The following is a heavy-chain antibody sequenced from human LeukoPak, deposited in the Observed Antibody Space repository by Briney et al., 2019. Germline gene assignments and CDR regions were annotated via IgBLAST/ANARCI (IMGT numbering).Heavy chain of an antibody. CDR1: GFTFSSYG. J-gene: IGHJ6*02. CDR2: IWYDGSNK. D-gene: IGHD2-2*01. V-gene: IGHV3-33*01. CDR3: ARDRQYQQGYYYYGMDV. Sequence: GGSLRLSCAVSGFTFSSYGMHWVRQAPGKGLEWVAVIWYDGSNKYYADSVKGRFTISRDSSKNTLFLQMNSLRAEDTAVYYCARDRQYQQGYYYYGMDVWGQGTKVTVSS.